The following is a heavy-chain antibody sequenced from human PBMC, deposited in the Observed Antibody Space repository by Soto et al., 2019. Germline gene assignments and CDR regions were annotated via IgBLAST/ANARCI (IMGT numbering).Heavy chain of an antibody. CDR1: GGTFSSYA. Sequence: GASVKVSCKASGGTFSSYAISWVRQAPGQGLEWMGRIIPIFGTANYAQKFQGKVTITADESTSTAYMELSSLRSEYTAVYYCATVPTAAGTSPYFDYWGQGTLVTVSS. J-gene: IGHJ4*02. V-gene: IGHV1-69*13. CDR3: ATVPTAAGTSPYFDY. CDR2: IIPIFGTA. D-gene: IGHD6-13*01.